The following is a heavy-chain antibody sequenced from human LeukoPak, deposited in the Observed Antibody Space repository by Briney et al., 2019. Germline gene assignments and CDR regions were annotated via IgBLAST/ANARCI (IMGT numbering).Heavy chain of an antibody. CDR2: ISSSSSTI. J-gene: IGHJ4*02. CDR1: GFTFSSYA. V-gene: IGHV3-48*04. D-gene: IGHD6-19*01. CDR3: ARDSQWLAPDY. Sequence: GGSLRLSCAASGFTFSSYAMSWVRQAPGKGLEWVSYISSSSSTIYYVDSVKGRFTISRDNAKNSLYLQMNSLRAEDTAVYYCARDSQWLAPDYWGQGTLVTVSS.